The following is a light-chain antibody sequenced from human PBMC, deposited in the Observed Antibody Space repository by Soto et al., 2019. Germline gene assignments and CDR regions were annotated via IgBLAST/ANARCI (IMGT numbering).Light chain of an antibody. J-gene: IGKJ3*01. CDR2: GAS. V-gene: IGKV3-20*01. CDR1: QSVSSVY. CDR3: QQYGNSPPSVT. Sequence: EIVLTQSPNTLSLSPGERATLSCRSSQSVSSVYLVWYQQKPGQAPRLLIYGASSRATGIPDRFSGSGSVTDFTLTISRLEPEYFAVYYCQQYGNSPPSVTFGPGTKVEIK.